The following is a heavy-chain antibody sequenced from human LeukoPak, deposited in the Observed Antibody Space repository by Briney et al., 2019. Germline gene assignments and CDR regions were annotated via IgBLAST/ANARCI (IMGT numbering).Heavy chain of an antibody. CDR1: GGSFSGYY. J-gene: IGHJ4*02. Sequence: PSEALSLTCAVYGGSFSGYYWSWIRQPPGKGLEWIGEINHSGSTNYNPSLKSRVTISVDTSKNQFSLKLSSVTAADTAVYYCARGRNYYDSSGYDFDYWGQGTMVTLSS. V-gene: IGHV4-34*01. CDR3: ARGRNYYDSSGYDFDY. D-gene: IGHD3-22*01. CDR2: INHSGST.